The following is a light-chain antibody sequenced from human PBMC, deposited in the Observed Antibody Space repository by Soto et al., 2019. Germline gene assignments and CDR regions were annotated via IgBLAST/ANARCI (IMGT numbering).Light chain of an antibody. CDR1: QSVSSY. CDR3: QQRSNWPST. J-gene: IGKJ4*01. Sequence: EIVLTQSPATLSLSPGERAALSCRASQSVSSYLAWYQQKTGQAPRLLIYDASIRTTGIPGRLSGSGSRTDFTLTISSLEPEDSAVYYCQQRSNWPSTFGGGTKVEIK. V-gene: IGKV3-11*01. CDR2: DAS.